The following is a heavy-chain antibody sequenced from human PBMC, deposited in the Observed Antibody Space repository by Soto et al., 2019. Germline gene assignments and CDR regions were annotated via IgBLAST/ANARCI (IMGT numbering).Heavy chain of an antibody. V-gene: IGHV3-23*01. CDR2: ISGSGGST. CDR1: GFTFSSYA. Sequence: PGGSLRLSCAASGFTFSSYAMSWVRQAPGKGLEWVSAISGSGGSTYYADSVKGRFTISRDNSKNTLYLQMNSLRAEDTAVYYCAKDRAYDFYLVALYYMDVWGKGTTVTVSS. D-gene: IGHD3-3*01. J-gene: IGHJ6*03. CDR3: AKDRAYDFYLVALYYMDV.